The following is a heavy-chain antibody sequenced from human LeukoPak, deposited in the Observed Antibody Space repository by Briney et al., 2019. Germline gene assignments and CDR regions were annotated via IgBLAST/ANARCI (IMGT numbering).Heavy chain of an antibody. J-gene: IGHJ2*01. CDR1: GGTFSSYA. Sequence: SVKVSCKASGGTFSSYAISWVRQAPGQGLEWMGGIIPIFGTANYAQKFQGRVTITADESTSTAYMELSSLRSEDTAVYYCARGGVEMAPIPSYFDLWGRGTLVTVPS. CDR2: IIPIFGTA. CDR3: ARGGVEMAPIPSYFDL. D-gene: IGHD5-24*01. V-gene: IGHV1-69*01.